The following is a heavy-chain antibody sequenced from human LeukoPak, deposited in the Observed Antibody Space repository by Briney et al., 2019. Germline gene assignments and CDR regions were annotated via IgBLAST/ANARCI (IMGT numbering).Heavy chain of an antibody. V-gene: IGHV3-23*01. J-gene: IGHJ4*02. CDR2: ISGSGGST. D-gene: IGHD2-8*01. Sequence: GGSLRLSCAASGFTFSSYAMSWVRQAPGKGLEWVSAISGSGGSTYYADSVKGRFTISRDNSKNTAYLQMNSLKTEDTAVYYCTRHNGADGGYWGQGTLVTVSS. CDR1: GFTFSSYA. CDR3: TRHNGADGGY.